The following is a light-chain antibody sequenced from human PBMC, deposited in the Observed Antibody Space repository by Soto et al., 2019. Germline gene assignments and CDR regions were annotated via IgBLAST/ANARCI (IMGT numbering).Light chain of an antibody. CDR2: DAS. Sequence: DIQMTQSPSAMSASVGDRVTIPCRASQSISRWLAWYQQKPGKAPKFLIYDASSLESGVPSRFSGSGSGTEFTLTISSLEPEDFAVYYCQQRTNWLTFGGGTKVDIK. J-gene: IGKJ4*01. CDR1: QSISRW. CDR3: QQRTNWLT. V-gene: IGKV1-5*01.